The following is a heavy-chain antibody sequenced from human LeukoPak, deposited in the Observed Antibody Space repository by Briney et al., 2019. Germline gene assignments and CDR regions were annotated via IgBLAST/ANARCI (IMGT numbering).Heavy chain of an antibody. J-gene: IGHJ4*02. D-gene: IGHD6-19*01. CDR3: VKGYSSGWYY. Sequence: GGSLRPSCSASGFTFSSYAMHWVRQAPGKGLEYVSAISSNGGSTYYADSVKGRFTISRDNFKNTLYLQMSSLRAEDTAVYYCVKGYSSGWYYWGQGTLVTVSS. CDR2: ISSNGGST. V-gene: IGHV3-64D*06. CDR1: GFTFSSYA.